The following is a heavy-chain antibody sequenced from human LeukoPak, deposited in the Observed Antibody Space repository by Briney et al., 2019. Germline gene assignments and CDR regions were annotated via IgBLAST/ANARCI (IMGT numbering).Heavy chain of an antibody. V-gene: IGHV4-34*01. Sequence: WETLTLTCAVYGGSFSAYYWSWLRQPPGKGLEWVVEMNHSGSTNYYPSLKSRVPIFVDKSKNHFSFKQNSVTASDTAEYSCSRKAAAGPVGYYYMDVWGKGTTVTVSS. J-gene: IGHJ6*03. D-gene: IGHD6-13*01. CDR2: MNHSGST. CDR1: GGSFSAYY. CDR3: SRKAAAGPVGYYYMDV.